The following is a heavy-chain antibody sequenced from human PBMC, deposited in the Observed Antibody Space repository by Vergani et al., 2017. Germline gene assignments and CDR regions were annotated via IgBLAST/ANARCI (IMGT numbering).Heavy chain of an antibody. CDR3: ARAGGKQLGLLGY. V-gene: IGHV1-69*04. CDR2: IIPILGIA. Sequence: QVQLVQSGAEVKKPGSSVKVSCKASGGTFSSYAISWVRQAPGQGLEWMGRIIPILGIANYAQKFQGRVTITADKSTSTAYMELRSLRSDDTAVYYCARAGGKQLGLLGYWGQGTLVTVSS. CDR1: GGTFSSYA. J-gene: IGHJ4*02. D-gene: IGHD6-13*01.